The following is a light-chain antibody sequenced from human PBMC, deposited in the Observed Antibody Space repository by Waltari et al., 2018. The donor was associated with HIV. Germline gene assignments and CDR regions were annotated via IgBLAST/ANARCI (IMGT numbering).Light chain of an antibody. J-gene: IGLJ2*01. CDR2: DVT. CDR3: ASHAGSKDV. CDR1: SSDLGAYNY. V-gene: IGLV2-8*01. Sequence: QSALTQPPSASGSPGQSVTISCTGTSSDLGAYNYVAWYQQYPGKAPKLMIYDVTKRPSGVPERFSGSKSGNTASLTVSGLQAEDEADYYCASHAGSKDVFGGGTKLTVL.